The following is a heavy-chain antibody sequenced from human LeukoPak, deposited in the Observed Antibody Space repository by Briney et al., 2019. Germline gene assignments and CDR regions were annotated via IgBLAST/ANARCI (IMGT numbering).Heavy chain of an antibody. CDR1: GYTFTGYY. D-gene: IGHD1-26*01. V-gene: IGHV1-2*06. CDR3: TREGGSYHENDY. J-gene: IGHJ4*02. Sequence: GASVKVSCKASGYTFTGYYMHWVRQAPGQGPEWMGRINPNNGGTNYAQKFQGRVTMTGDTSISTAYMELSSLRSDDTAVYYCTREGGSYHENDYWGQRTLVTVSS. CDR2: INPNNGGT.